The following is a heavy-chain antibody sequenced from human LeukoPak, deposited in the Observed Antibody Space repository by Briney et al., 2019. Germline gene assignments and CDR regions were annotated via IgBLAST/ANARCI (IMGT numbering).Heavy chain of an antibody. V-gene: IGHV4-61*05. J-gene: IGHJ3*02. CDR1: GDSINSNNYY. Sequence: SETLSLTCIVSGDSINSNNYYWGWIRQPPGKGLEWIGYIYYSGSTTSFNPSLKSRVSISLDTSENQFSLKLSSVTAADTAVYYCARRDSSRWREGSFDIWGQGTMVTVSS. CDR3: ARRDSSRWREGSFDI. CDR2: IYYSGSTT. D-gene: IGHD2-15*01.